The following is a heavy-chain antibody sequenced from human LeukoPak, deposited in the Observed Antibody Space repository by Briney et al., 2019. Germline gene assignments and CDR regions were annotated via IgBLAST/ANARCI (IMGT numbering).Heavy chain of an antibody. CDR2: ISDTGGST. CDR3: AKGPYSDYGSGRPPFMDV. Sequence: GGSPRLSCVASGFTFSNYAMSWVRQAPGRGLEWVSTISDTGGSTYYADSVKGRFTISRDNSKNTLYLQMNSLRAEDTAIHYRAKGPYSDYGSGRPPFMDVWGQGTTVAVSS. D-gene: IGHD3-10*01. V-gene: IGHV3-23*01. CDR1: GFTFSNYA. J-gene: IGHJ6*02.